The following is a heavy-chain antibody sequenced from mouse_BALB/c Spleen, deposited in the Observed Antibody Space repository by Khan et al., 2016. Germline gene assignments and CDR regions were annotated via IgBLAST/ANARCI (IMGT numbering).Heavy chain of an antibody. V-gene: IGHV1-9*01. J-gene: IGHJ2*02. CDR2: ILPRSGTT. CDR1: GYTFSNYW. CDR3: ARTDRRGYFDY. Sequence: LQQSGAELMKPGASMKISCKATGYTFSNYWIEWVKQRPGHGLEWIGEILPRSGTTNFNENFKDKATFTADTSSNTADMQLSSLTSEGSAVYYCARTDRRGYFDYWGQGSSLTVSS.